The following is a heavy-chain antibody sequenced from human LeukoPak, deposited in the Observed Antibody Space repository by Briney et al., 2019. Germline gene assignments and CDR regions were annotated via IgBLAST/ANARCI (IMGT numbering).Heavy chain of an antibody. CDR1: GGSINSGNYY. J-gene: IGHJ4*02. V-gene: IGHV4-61*02. Sequence: PSETLSLTCTVSGGSINSGNYYWSWIRQPAGKGLEWIGRIYISGSTNYNPSLKSRVTISVDTSKNQFSLKLSSVTAADTAVYYCARFRLYSSSWAPRGSTDYWGQGTLVTVSS. D-gene: IGHD6-13*01. CDR2: IYISGST. CDR3: ARFRLYSSSWAPRGSTDY.